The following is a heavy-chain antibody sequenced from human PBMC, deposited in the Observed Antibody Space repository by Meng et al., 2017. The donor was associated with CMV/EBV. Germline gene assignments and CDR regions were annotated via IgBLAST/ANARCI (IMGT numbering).Heavy chain of an antibody. J-gene: IGHJ4*02. CDR3: AREPLGSSWSPLHFDY. CDR1: GGSISSSSYY. D-gene: IGHD6-13*01. CDR2: IYYSGST. Sequence: GSLRLSCTVSGGSISSSSYYWGWIRQPPGKGLEWIGSIYYSGSTYYNPSLKSRVTISVDTSKNQFSLKLSSVTAADTAGYYCAREPLGSSWSPLHFDYWGQGTLVTVSS. V-gene: IGHV4-39*07.